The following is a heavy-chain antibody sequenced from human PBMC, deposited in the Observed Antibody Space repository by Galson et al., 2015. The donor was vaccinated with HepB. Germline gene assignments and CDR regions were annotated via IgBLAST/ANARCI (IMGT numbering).Heavy chain of an antibody. CDR1: DFTFSRYW. CDR2: IGSDGNNI. J-gene: IGHJ4*02. V-gene: IGHV3-74*01. D-gene: IGHD2-21*02. Sequence: SLRLSCAASDFTFSRYWMHWVRQAPGKGLVWVSGIGSDGNNISYADSVKGRFTISRDNAKNTLYLQMNSLRVEDTAVYYCVNLCGGDCYYLPENWGQGILVTVSS. CDR3: VNLCGGDCYYLPEN.